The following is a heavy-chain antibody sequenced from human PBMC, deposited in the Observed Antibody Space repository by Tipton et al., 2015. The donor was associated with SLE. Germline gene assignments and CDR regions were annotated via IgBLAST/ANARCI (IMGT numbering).Heavy chain of an antibody. V-gene: IGHV4-4*07. CDR1: GGSIIGYY. CDR2: IYTGGRT. CDR3: ARDWGGEALDF. D-gene: IGHD2-21*01. J-gene: IGHJ4*02. Sequence: TLSLTCTVSGGSIIGYYWCWIRQPAGKGPEWIGRIYTGGRTINNPSLNSRVTMSLDTSKSQFSLKLTSVTAADTAVYYCARDWGGEALDFWGQGTLVTVSS.